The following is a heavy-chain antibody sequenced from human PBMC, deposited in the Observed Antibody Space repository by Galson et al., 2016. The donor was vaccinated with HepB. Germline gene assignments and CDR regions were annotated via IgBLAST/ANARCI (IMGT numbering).Heavy chain of an antibody. CDR2: IYPGDSDT. V-gene: IGHV5-51*03. CDR1: GYSFNNYW. CDR3: VAGDLGELSLTVMIRY. D-gene: IGHD3-16*02. J-gene: IGHJ4*02. Sequence: QSGAEVKKPGESLKISCKGSGYSFNNYWIGWVRQMSGKGLEWMGIIYPGDSDTRYGPSFQGQVTFSVGKSVTTAYLQWRSLKASDTAMYYCVAGDLGELSLTVMIRYWGQGTLVTVSS.